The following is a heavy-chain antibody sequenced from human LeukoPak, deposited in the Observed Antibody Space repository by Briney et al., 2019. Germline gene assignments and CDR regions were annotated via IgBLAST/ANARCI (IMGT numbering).Heavy chain of an antibody. V-gene: IGHV3-23*01. D-gene: IGHD3-16*01. CDR3: ARGRAAGAYPWYFDY. CDR2: ISGSGGST. J-gene: IGHJ4*02. Sequence: GGSLRLSCAASGFTFSSYGMSWVRQAPGKGLEWVSAISGSGGSTYYADSVKGRFTISRDNSKNTLYLQMNSLRAEDTAVYYCARGRAAGAYPWYFDYWGQGTLVTVSS. CDR1: GFTFSSYG.